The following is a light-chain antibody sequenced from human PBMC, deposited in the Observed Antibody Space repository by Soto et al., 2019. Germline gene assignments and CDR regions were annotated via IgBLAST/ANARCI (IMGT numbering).Light chain of an antibody. CDR3: SSYTSSRTRV. J-gene: IGLJ1*01. V-gene: IGLV2-14*01. CDR2: DVT. Sequence: QSVLTQPASVSGSPGQSITISCTGTSSDVGGYNYVSWFQQHPGRAPKLIIYDVTNRPSGVSNRFSGSKSGNTASLTISGLQAEDEADYYCSSYTSSRTRVFGTGTKVTVL. CDR1: SSDVGGYNY.